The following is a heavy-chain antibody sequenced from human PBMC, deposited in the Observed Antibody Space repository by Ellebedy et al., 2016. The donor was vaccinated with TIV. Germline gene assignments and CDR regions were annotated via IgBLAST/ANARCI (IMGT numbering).Heavy chain of an antibody. Sequence: PGGSLRLSCAASGFTLSSYEMNWARQVPGKGLEWVSYISTSGNNIHYADSVKGRFTISRDNAKNSLYLQMNSLRAEDTAVYHCVRDLVLYFDWAPVMDVWGQGTTVTVSS. CDR3: VRDLVLYFDWAPVMDV. J-gene: IGHJ6*02. CDR1: GFTLSSYE. V-gene: IGHV3-48*03. D-gene: IGHD3-9*01. CDR2: ISTSGNNI.